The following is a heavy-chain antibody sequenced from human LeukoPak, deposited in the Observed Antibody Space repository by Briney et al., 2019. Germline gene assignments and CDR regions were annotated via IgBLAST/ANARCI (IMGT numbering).Heavy chain of an antibody. CDR2: IRYDGSNK. CDR3: AKPPRYSSSYPDY. V-gene: IGHV3-30*02. CDR1: GFTFSSYG. D-gene: IGHD6-6*01. Sequence: GGSLRLSCAASGFTFSSYGMHWVRQAPGKGLEWVAFIRYDGSNKYYADSVKGRFTISRDNSKNTLYLQMNSLRAEDTAVYYCAKPPRYSSSYPDYSGQGTLVTVSS. J-gene: IGHJ4*02.